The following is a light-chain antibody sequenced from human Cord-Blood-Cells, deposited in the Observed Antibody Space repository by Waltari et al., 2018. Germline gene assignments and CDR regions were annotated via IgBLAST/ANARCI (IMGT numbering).Light chain of an antibody. CDR3: QQSYSTPLT. V-gene: IGKV1-39*01. Sequence: DIQITQSPSSLSASVGERVTLTCRASQSLSSYLNWYQQKPGKAPKLLIYAASSLQSGVPSRFSGSGSGTDFTLTISSLQPEDFATYYCQQSYSTPLTFGGGTKVEIK. CDR2: AAS. CDR1: QSLSSY. J-gene: IGKJ4*01.